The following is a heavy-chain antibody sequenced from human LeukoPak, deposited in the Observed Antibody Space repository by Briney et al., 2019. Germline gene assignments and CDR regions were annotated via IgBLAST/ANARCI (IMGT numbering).Heavy chain of an antibody. J-gene: IGHJ4*02. D-gene: IGHD3-9*01. V-gene: IGHV1-69*13. Sequence: ASVKVSCKASGYTFTSYGISWVRQAPGQGLEWMGGIIPIFGTANYAQKFQGRVTITADESTSTAYMELSSLRSEDTAVYYCARGPLHYDILTGYPFDYWGQGTLVTVSS. CDR3: ARGPLHYDILTGYPFDY. CDR2: IIPIFGTA. CDR1: GYTFTSYG.